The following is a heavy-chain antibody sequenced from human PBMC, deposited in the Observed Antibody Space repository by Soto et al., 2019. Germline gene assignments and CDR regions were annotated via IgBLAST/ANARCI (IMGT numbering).Heavy chain of an antibody. CDR2: ISYDGSNK. V-gene: IGHV3-30*18. Sequence: QVQLVESGGGVVQPGRSLRLSCAASGFTFSSYGMHWVRQAPGKGLEWVAVISYDGSNKYYADSVKGRFTISRDNSKNTLYLQMNSLRAEDTAVYYCAKDGGGSDYWGQGTLVTVSS. CDR3: AKDGGGSDY. CDR1: GFTFSSYG. J-gene: IGHJ4*02. D-gene: IGHD6-25*01.